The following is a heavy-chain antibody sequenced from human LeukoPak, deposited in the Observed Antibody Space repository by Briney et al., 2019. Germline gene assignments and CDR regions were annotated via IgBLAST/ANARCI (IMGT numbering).Heavy chain of an antibody. J-gene: IGHJ5*02. CDR3: AVTEPVPAAISRRFDP. CDR1: GGTFSSYA. D-gene: IGHD2-2*02. Sequence: SVKVSCKASGGTFSSYAISWVRQAPGRGLEWMGGIIPIFGTANYAQKFQGRVTFTADESTSTAYMELSSLRSEDTAVYYCAVTEPVPAAISRRFDPWGQGTLVTVSS. CDR2: IIPIFGTA. V-gene: IGHV1-69*01.